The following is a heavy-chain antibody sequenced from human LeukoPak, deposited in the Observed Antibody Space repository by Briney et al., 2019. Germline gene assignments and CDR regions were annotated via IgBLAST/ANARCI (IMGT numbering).Heavy chain of an antibody. V-gene: IGHV4-59*01. CDR3: ARMTTVTGYFQL. CDR1: GGSISSYY. CDR2: IYYSGST. D-gene: IGHD4-17*01. J-gene: IGHJ1*01. Sequence: PSETLSLTCTVSGGSISSYYWSWIRQPPGKGLEWIGYIYYSGSTNYNPSLKSRVTISVDTSKNQFSLKLSSVTAADTAVYYCARMTTVTGYFQLWGQGTLVTVSS.